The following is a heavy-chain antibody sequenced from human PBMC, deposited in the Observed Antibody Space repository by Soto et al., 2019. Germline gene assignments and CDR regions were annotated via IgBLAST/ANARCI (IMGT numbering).Heavy chain of an antibody. CDR1: GFTFSSYS. CDR2: ISSSSSYI. Sequence: VQLVESGGGLVKPGGSLRLSCAASGFTFSSYSMNWVREAPGKGLEWVSSISSSSSYIYYADSVKGRFTISRDNAKNSLYLQMNSLRAEDTAVYYCARAKYSSSWYLKDYYMDVWGKGTTVTVFS. J-gene: IGHJ6*03. CDR3: ARAKYSSSWYLKDYYMDV. V-gene: IGHV3-21*01. D-gene: IGHD6-13*01.